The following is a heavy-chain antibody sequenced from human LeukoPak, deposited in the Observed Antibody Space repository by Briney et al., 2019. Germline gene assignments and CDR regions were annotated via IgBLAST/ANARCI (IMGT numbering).Heavy chain of an antibody. V-gene: IGHV3-23*01. D-gene: IGHD3-22*01. Sequence: PGGSLRLSCAVSGFTFSSYAMSWVRQAPGKGLEWVAAISGSGGGTDYADSVKGRFTISRDNSKNTLYLQMGSLRAEDMAVYYCARDKYYDSSGYYFYFDYWGQGTLVTVSS. J-gene: IGHJ4*02. CDR3: ARDKYYDSSGYYFYFDY. CDR2: ISGSGGGT. CDR1: GFTFSSYA.